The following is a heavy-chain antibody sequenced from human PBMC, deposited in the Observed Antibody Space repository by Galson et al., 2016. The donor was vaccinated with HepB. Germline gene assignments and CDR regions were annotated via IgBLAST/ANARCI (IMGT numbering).Heavy chain of an antibody. CDR3: ARDLSPAYADNWYDALDL. Sequence: SLRLSCAASRLTFSSYWMTRVRQAPGNGPEWVANINQGGSQTFYADPVKGRFTISRDNAKNSLYLQMHSRRPEDTAVYYCARDLSPAYADNWYDALDLWGQGALVAVSS. CDR1: RLTFSSYW. V-gene: IGHV3-7*04. D-gene: IGHD2-2*01. CDR2: INQGGSQT. J-gene: IGHJ3*01.